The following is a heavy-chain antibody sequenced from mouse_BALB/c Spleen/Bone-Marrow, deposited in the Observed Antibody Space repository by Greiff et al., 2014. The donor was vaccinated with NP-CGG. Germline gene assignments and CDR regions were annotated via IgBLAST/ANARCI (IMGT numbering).Heavy chain of an antibody. CDR2: IDPANGNT. V-gene: IGHV14-3*02. CDR3: ASSGNYEGGAMDY. J-gene: IGHJ4*01. CDR1: GFNIKDTY. Sequence: VQLKESGAELVKPGASVKLSCTASGFNIKDTYMHWVKQRPEQGLEWIGRIDPANGNTKYVPTFQGKATITADTSPNTAYLQLSSLTSEGTAVYYCASSGNYEGGAMDYWGQGISVTVSS. D-gene: IGHD2-1*01.